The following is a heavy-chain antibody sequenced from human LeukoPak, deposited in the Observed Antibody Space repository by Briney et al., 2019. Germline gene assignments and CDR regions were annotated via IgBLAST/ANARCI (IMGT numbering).Heavy chain of an antibody. D-gene: IGHD3-3*01. CDR1: GGSISSYY. CDR2: IYTSGST. CDR3: ARHRRFLAGYYFDY. V-gene: IGHV4-4*09. Sequence: SETLSLTCTVSGGSISSYYWSWIRQPPGKGLEWIGYIYTSGSTNYNPSLKSRVTISVDTSKNQFSLKLSSVTAADTAVYYCARHRRFLAGYYFDYWGQGTLVTVSS. J-gene: IGHJ4*02.